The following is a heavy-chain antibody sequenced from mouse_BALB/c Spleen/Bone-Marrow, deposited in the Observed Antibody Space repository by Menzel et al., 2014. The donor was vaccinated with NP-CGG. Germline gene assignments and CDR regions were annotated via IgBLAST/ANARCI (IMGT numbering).Heavy chain of an antibody. CDR1: GFTFRSFG. Sequence: EAQVVESGGGLVQPGGSRKLSCAASGFTFRSFGMHWVRQAPEKGLEWVAYISSDSSAVYYADTVKGRFTISRDNPKNTLFLQMPMLRSEDTAMYYCTRGGIWDYFDYWGQGPTLTVSA. V-gene: IGHV5-17*02. J-gene: IGHJ2*01. D-gene: IGHD4-1*01. CDR3: TRGGIWDYFDY. CDR2: ISSDSSAV.